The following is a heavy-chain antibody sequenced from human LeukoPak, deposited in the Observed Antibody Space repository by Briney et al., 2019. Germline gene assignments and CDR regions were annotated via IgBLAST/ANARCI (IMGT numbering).Heavy chain of an antibody. CDR2: ISSSSSYI. V-gene: IGHV3-21*01. D-gene: IGHD5/OR15-5a*01. J-gene: IGHJ3*02. Sequence: GGSLRLSCAASGLTFSSYSMNWVRQAPGKGLEWVSSISSSSSYIHCADSVKGRFTISRDNAKNSLYLQMNSLRAEDTAVYYCARAVYGFDAFDIWGQGTMVTVSS. CDR3: ARAVYGFDAFDI. CDR1: GLTFSSYS.